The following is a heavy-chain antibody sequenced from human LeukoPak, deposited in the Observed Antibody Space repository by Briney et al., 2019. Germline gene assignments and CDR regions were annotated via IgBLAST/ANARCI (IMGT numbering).Heavy chain of an antibody. CDR1: GFTFSSHA. V-gene: IGHV3-33*08. CDR3: ARDRARYDFWSGYCPD. Sequence: GGSLRLSCAASGFTFSSHAMHWVRQAPGKGLEWVAVIWYDGSNKYYADSVKGRFTISRDNSKDTLYLQMNSLRAEDTAVYYCARDRARYDFWSGYCPDWGQGTLVTVSS. D-gene: IGHD3-3*01. J-gene: IGHJ4*02. CDR2: IWYDGSNK.